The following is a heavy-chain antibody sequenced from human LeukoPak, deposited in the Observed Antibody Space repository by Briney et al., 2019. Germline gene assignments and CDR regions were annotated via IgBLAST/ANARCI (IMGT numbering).Heavy chain of an antibody. J-gene: IGHJ4*02. CDR2: INHSGST. CDR1: GGSFSGYY. CDR3: ARSRIVGATTPLIY. V-gene: IGHV4-34*01. D-gene: IGHD1-26*01. Sequence: KPSETLSLTCAVYGGSFSGYYWSWIRQPPGKGLEWIGEINHSGSTNYNPSLKSRVTISVDTSKNQFSLKLSSVTAADTAVYYCARSRIVGATTPLIYWGQGTLVTVSS.